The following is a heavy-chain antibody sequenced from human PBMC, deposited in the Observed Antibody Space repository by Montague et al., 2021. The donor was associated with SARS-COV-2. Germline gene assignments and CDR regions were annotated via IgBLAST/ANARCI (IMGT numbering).Heavy chain of an antibody. D-gene: IGHD2-2*01. J-gene: IGHJ5*02. CDR2: ISPTGSP. CDR3: TIEGHITTICSGCPRNWFDP. V-gene: IGHV4-61*02. CDR1: GDSISRNNLY. Sequence: TLSLTCTLSGDSISRNNLYWTWIRQPAGKGLEWIGRISPTGSPEYNPSLKSRVTLSLDTSNNQFSLRLSSVTAADTAMYYCTIEGHITTICSGCPRNWFDPWGQGTLVTVSS.